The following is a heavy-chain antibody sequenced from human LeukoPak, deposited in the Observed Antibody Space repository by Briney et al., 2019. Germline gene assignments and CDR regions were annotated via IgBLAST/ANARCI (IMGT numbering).Heavy chain of an antibody. V-gene: IGHV1-2*02. CDR1: GYTFTGYY. CDR2: INPNGGGT. D-gene: IGHD2/OR15-2a*01. J-gene: IGHJ4*02. Sequence: ASVKVSCKASGYTFTGYYIHWLRQAPGQGLEGMGWINPNGGGTKYAQKFQGRVTVTGDTSINTAYMELSRLKSDDTAVYFCARDPYYTNSFDYWGQGTLVTVSS. CDR3: ARDPYYTNSFDY.